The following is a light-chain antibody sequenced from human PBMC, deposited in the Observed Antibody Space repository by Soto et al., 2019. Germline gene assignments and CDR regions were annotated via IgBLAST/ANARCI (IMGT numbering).Light chain of an antibody. V-gene: IGKV3-15*01. J-gene: IGKJ4*01. Sequence: EIMMTQSPATLSVSPGERATLSCRASQSVSSNLAWYQQKPGQAPRLLIYGASTRATGIPARFSGSGSGTEFTLTISSLKSTDFAVYYCQQYNSGPPLTFGGGTKVETK. CDR3: QQYNSGPPLT. CDR2: GAS. CDR1: QSVSSN.